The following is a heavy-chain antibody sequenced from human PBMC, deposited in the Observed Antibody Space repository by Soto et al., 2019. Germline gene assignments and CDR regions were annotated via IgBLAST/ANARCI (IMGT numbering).Heavy chain of an antibody. V-gene: IGHV3-30*07. J-gene: IGHJ4*02. CDR3: ARDRTD. Sequence: DSVKGRFTISRDNSKNTLYLQMNSLRAEDTAVYYCARDRTDWGQGTLVTDSS.